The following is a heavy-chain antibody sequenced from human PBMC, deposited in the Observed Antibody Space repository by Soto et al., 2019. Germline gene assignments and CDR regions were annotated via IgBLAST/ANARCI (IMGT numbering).Heavy chain of an antibody. CDR3: ARPGAWAGYAHPFDY. CDR1: GGTFSSYA. D-gene: IGHD2-2*01. V-gene: IGHV1-69*12. Sequence: QVQLVQSGAEVKKPGSSVKVSCKASGGTFSSYAISWVRQAPGQGLEWMGGIIPIFGTANYAQKFQGRVTITAEESTSTAYMELSSRRSEDTAVYYCARPGAWAGYAHPFDYWGQGTLVTVSS. CDR2: IIPIFGTA. J-gene: IGHJ4*02.